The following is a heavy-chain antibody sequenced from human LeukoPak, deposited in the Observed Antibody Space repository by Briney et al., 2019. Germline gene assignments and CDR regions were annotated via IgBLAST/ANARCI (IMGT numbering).Heavy chain of an antibody. J-gene: IGHJ4*02. V-gene: IGHV3-7*01. CDR1: GFTFSSYG. CDR3: ARVMAAAGTAYDY. D-gene: IGHD6-13*01. CDR2: IKQDGSEK. Sequence: GGSLRLSCAASGFTFSSYGMHWVRQAPGKGLEWVANIKQDGSEKYYVDSVKGRFTISRDNAKNSQYLQMNSLRAEDTAVYYCARVMAAAGTAYDYWGQGTLVTVSS.